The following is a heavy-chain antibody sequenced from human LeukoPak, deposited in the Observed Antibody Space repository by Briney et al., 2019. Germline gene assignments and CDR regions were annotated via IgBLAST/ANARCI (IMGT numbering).Heavy chain of an antibody. D-gene: IGHD3-22*01. J-gene: IGHJ4*02. CDR3: ARDSPSYYDSSGFDY. V-gene: IGHV3-48*01. CDR1: GFTFSSYS. Sequence: PGGSLRLSCAASGFTFSSYSMNWVRQAPGKGLEWVSYISSSSTIYYADSVKGRFTISRDNAKNSLYLQMNSLRAEDTAVYYCARDSPSYYDSSGFDYWGQGTLVTVSS. CDR2: ISSSSTI.